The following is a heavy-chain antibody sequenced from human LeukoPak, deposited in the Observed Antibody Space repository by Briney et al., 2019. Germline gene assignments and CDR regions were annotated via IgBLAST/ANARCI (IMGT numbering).Heavy chain of an antibody. CDR1: GGTFSSYA. D-gene: IGHD2-15*01. J-gene: IGHJ3*02. Sequence: GASVKVSCKASGGTFSSYASSWVRQAPGQGLEWMGGVIPIFGTANYAQKFQGRVTITAHKSTSTAYMELSSLRSEDTAVYYCARGIEEDIVVVVAATPAGAFDIWGQGTMVTVSS. CDR3: ARGIEEDIVVVVAATPAGAFDI. CDR2: VIPIFGTA. V-gene: IGHV1-69*06.